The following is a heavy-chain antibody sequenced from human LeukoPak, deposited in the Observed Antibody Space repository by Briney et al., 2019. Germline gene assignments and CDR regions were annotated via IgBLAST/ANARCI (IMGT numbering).Heavy chain of an antibody. D-gene: IGHD3-10*01. V-gene: IGHV4-39*07. Sequence: SETLSLTCTVSGGSISSSSYYWGWIRQPPGKGLEWIGEINHSGSTNYNPSLKSRVTISVDTSKNQFSLKLSSVTAADTAVYYCARGRSRAPGRYYYGSGSYLYWGQGTLVTVSS. CDR2: INHSGST. J-gene: IGHJ4*02. CDR3: ARGRSRAPGRYYYGSGSYLY. CDR1: GGSISSSSYY.